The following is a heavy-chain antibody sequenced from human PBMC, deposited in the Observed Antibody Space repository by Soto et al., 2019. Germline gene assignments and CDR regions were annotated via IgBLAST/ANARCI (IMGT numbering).Heavy chain of an antibody. V-gene: IGHV4-30-4*01. CDR2: IYYSGST. CDR1: GGSISSGDYY. Sequence: SETLSLTCTVSGGSISSGDYYWSWIRQPPGKGLEWIGYIYYSGSTYYNPSLKSRVTISVDTSKNQFSLKLSSVTAADTAVYYCARGPELTGDPFDYWGQGTLVTVSS. CDR3: ARGPELTGDPFDY. J-gene: IGHJ4*02. D-gene: IGHD7-27*01.